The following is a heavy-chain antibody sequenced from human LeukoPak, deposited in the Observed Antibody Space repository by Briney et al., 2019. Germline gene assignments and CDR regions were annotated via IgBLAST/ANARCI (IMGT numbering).Heavy chain of an antibody. Sequence: GGSLRFSCAASGCTFSSYAMSWVRQAPGKGLEWVSAISGSGGSTYYADSVKGRFTISRDNSKNTLYLQMNSLRAEDTAVYHCAKLWLGSLNYWGQGTLVTVSS. V-gene: IGHV3-23*01. J-gene: IGHJ4*02. CDR1: GCTFSSYA. CDR3: AKLWLGSLNY. CDR2: ISGSGGST. D-gene: IGHD3-16*01.